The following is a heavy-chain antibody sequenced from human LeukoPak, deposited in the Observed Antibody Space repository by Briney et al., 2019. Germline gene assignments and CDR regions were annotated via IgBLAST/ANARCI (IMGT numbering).Heavy chain of an antibody. CDR1: GFTLSDYW. Sequence: PGGSLRLSCAASGFTLSDYWMHWVRQAPGNGLVWVSRINSDGSRIIYADSVKGRFTISRDNAKNTVYLQMNSLRADDTAVYFCARAPQIGFSGFDKNYWGQGTLVTVSS. CDR2: INSDGSRI. V-gene: IGHV3-74*01. D-gene: IGHD5-12*01. J-gene: IGHJ4*02. CDR3: ARAPQIGFSGFDKNY.